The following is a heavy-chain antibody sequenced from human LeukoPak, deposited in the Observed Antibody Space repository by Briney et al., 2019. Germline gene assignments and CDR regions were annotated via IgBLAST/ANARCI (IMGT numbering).Heavy chain of an antibody. CDR1: GGSFSDYY. D-gene: IGHD1-14*01. CDR3: ARRTGRYYYYYGMDV. J-gene: IGHJ6*02. Sequence: SETLSLTCAVYGGSFSDYYWSWVRQSPGKGLEWIGEINHSGTSNYNPSLKSRLTISVDTSKNQFSLKLSSVTAADTAVCYCARRTGRYYYYYGMDVWGQGTTVTVSS. V-gene: IGHV4-34*01. CDR2: INHSGTS.